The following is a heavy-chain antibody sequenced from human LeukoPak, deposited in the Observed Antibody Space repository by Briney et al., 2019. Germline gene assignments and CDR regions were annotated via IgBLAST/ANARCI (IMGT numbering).Heavy chain of an antibody. D-gene: IGHD6-19*01. CDR3: AKGGSSGWSGSRFDY. J-gene: IGHJ4*02. CDR2: ISYSGGGT. Sequence: GGSLRLSCAASGFMFSSYAMSWVRQAPGKGPEWVSGISYSGGGTYYADSVKGRFTISRDNSKNTLSLQMNSLRAEDTAVYYCAKGGSSGWSGSRFDYWGQGTLVTVSS. V-gene: IGHV3-23*01. CDR1: GFMFSSYA.